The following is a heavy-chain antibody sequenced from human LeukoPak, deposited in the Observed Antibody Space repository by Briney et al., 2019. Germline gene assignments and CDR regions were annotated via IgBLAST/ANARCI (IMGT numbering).Heavy chain of an antibody. CDR2: ISSDSSSFK. Sequence: GGSLRLSCAASGFTFKTYHFHWVRQAPGKGLEWVSSISSDSSSFKYYAHSVQGRFTISRDNAQNSLYLQMNSLRAEDTAVYYCARGTNWSPLDFDYWGQGTPVTVSS. CDR1: GFTFKTYH. V-gene: IGHV3-21*04. D-gene: IGHD1-20*01. J-gene: IGHJ4*02. CDR3: ARGTNWSPLDFDY.